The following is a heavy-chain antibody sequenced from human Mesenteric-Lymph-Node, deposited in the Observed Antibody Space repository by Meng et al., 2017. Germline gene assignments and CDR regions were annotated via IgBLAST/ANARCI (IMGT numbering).Heavy chain of an antibody. CDR2: ISGSGGST. Sequence: GGSLRLSCAASGFTFSSYAMTWVRQAPGKGLEWVSGISGSGGSTYYADSVKGRFTISRDSSKNTLYLQMNSLRAEDTAVYYCALVGASDFDYWGQGTLVTVSS. D-gene: IGHD1-26*01. J-gene: IGHJ4*02. CDR1: GFTFSSYA. V-gene: IGHV3-23*01. CDR3: ALVGASDFDY.